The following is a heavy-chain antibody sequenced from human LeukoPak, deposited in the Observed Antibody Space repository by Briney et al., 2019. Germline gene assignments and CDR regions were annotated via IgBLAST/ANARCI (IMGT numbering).Heavy chain of an antibody. J-gene: IGHJ4*02. CDR1: GFTFSSYW. CDR3: AKSRSITMVRGVIIYDADY. CDR2: IKQDGSEK. Sequence: PGGSLRLSCAASGFTFSSYWMSWVRQAPGKGLEWVANIKQDGSEKYYVDSVKGRFTISRDNSKNTLYLQMNSLRAEDTAVYYCAKSRSITMVRGVIIYDADYWGQGTLVTVSS. V-gene: IGHV3-7*03. D-gene: IGHD3-10*01.